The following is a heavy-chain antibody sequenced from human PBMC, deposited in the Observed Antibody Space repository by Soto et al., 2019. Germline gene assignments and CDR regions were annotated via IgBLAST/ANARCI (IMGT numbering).Heavy chain of an antibody. J-gene: IGHJ4*02. Sequence: GGSLRLSCAASGFTFSSYAMSWVRQAPGKGLEWVSAISGSGGSTYYADSVKGRFTISRDNSKNTLYLQMNSLRAEDMAVYYCANLRDYYDSSGYYFDYWGQGTLVTVSS. D-gene: IGHD3-22*01. V-gene: IGHV3-23*01. CDR2: ISGSGGST. CDR1: GFTFSSYA. CDR3: ANLRDYYDSSGYYFDY.